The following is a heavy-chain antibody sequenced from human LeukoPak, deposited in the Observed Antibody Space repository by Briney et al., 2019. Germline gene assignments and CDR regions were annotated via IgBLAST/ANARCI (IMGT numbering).Heavy chain of an antibody. D-gene: IGHD6-13*01. CDR1: GFTFSSSG. J-gene: IGHJ4*02. V-gene: IGHV3-21*01. Sequence: PGGSLRLSCAASGFTFSSSGMNWVRQAPGKGLEWVASISSHSDYMYYADSLKGRFTISRDNANNPLYLQMSSLRAEDTAVYYCARMHSSSWYSPFDHWGQGSLVTVSS. CDR2: ISSHSDYM. CDR3: ARMHSSSWYSPFDH.